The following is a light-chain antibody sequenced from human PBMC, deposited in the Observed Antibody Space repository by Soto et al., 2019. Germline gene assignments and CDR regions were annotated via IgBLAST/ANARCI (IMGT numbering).Light chain of an antibody. CDR3: SSFAGSNNVV. CDR2: EVT. CDR1: SYDVGGYNF. V-gene: IGLV2-8*01. Sequence: QSVLTQPPSASGSPGQSVTISCTGTSYDVGGYNFVSWYQQHPGKAPKLMIYEVTKRPSGVPDRFSGSKSGNTASLTVSGLQAEDEADYYCSSFAGSNNVVFGGGTQLTVL. J-gene: IGLJ2*01.